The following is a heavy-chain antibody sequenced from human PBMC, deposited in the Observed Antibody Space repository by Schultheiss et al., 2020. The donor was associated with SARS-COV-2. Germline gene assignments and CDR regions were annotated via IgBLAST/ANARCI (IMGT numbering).Heavy chain of an antibody. Sequence: GGSLRLSCAASGFTFSSYSMNWVRQAPGKGLEWVSYISSSGSTIYYADSVKGRFTISRDNAKNSLYLQMNSLRAEDTAVYYCARVRYYYDSSGYYVIDYWGQGTLVTVSS. V-gene: IGHV3-48*04. D-gene: IGHD3-22*01. CDR3: ARVRYYYDSSGYYVIDY. J-gene: IGHJ4*02. CDR1: GFTFSSYS. CDR2: ISSSGSTI.